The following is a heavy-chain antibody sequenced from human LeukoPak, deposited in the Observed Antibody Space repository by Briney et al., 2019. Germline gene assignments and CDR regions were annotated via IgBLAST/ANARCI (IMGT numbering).Heavy chain of an antibody. V-gene: IGHV4-34*01. D-gene: IGHD3-10*01. CDR1: GGSFSGYY. Sequence: TSETLSLTCAVYGGSFSGYYWSWIRQPPGKGLEWIGEINHSGSTNYNPSLKSRVTISVDTSKNQFSLKLSSVTAADTAVYYCARGPHGSGSYYNVRSYYYYYMDVWGKGTTVTVSS. CDR3: ARGPHGSGSYYNVRSYYYYYMDV. CDR2: INHSGST. J-gene: IGHJ6*03.